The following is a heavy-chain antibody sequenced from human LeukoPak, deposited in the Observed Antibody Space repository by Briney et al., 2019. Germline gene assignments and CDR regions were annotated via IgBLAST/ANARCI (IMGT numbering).Heavy chain of an antibody. CDR3: AKVGPLAFYYMDV. CDR2: IRYDGSNK. D-gene: IGHD3-10*01. CDR1: GFTFSSYG. J-gene: IGHJ6*03. Sequence: GGSLRLSCAASGFTFSSYGMHWVRQAPGKGLEWVAFIRYDGSNKYYADSVKGRFTISRDNSKNTLYLQTNSLRAEDTAVYYCAKVGPLAFYYMDVWGKGTTVTVSS. V-gene: IGHV3-30*02.